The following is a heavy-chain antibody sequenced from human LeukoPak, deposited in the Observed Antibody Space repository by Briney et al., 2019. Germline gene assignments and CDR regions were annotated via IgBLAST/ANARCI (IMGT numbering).Heavy chain of an antibody. CDR1: GGSISSYY. CDR3: ARDTERYYDSSGHFDY. J-gene: IGHJ4*02. V-gene: IGHV4-59*12. D-gene: IGHD3-22*01. CDR2: IYYSGST. Sequence: SETLSLTCTVSGGSISSYYWSWIRQPPGKGLEWIGYIYYSGSTNYNPSLKSRVTISVDTSKNQFSLKLSSVTAADTAVYYCARDTERYYDSSGHFDYWGQGTLVTVSS.